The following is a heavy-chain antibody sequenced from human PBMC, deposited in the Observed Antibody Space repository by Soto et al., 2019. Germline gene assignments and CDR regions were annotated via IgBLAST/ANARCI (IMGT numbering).Heavy chain of an antibody. D-gene: IGHD1-26*01. CDR2: IYSGGST. V-gene: IGHV3-53*04. J-gene: IGHJ6*02. CDR1: GFTVSSNY. Sequence: GGSLRLTCAASGFTVSSNYMSWVRQAPGKGLEWVSVIYSGGSTYYADSVKGRFTISRPNSKNTLYLQMNILRAEDTAVYFCARDGIDGYNYYYYGMDVWGQGTTVTVSS. CDR3: ARDGIDGYNYYYYGMDV.